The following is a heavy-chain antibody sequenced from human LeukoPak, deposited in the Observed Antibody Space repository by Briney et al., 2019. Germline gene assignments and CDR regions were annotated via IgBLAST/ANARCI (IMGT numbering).Heavy chain of an antibody. CDR1: GGSISSSTYY. CDR3: ARSVPDDSSGPRAPNWFDP. V-gene: IGHV4-39*07. CDR2: IYYSGST. Sequence: SETLSLTCTVSGGSISSSTYYWGWIRQPPGKGLEWIGSIYYSGSTYYNPSLKSRVTISVDKSKNQFSLKLSSVTAADTAVYYCARSVPDDSSGPRAPNWFDPWGQGTLVTVSS. J-gene: IGHJ5*02. D-gene: IGHD3-22*01.